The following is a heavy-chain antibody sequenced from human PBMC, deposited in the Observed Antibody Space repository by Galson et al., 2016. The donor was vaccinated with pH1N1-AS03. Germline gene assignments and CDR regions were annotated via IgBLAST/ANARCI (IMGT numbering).Heavy chain of an antibody. J-gene: IGHJ4*02. Sequence: SLRLSCAASGFTFSDYWMSWVRQAPGKGPEWVANINIDGSAKYYVDSVKVRCTISRDNAKNSLYLQLNNLRAEDTAMYSCGRWERGGKGTLVTVSS. V-gene: IGHV3-7*03. CDR1: GFTFSDYW. CDR2: INIDGSAK. CDR3: GRWER. D-gene: IGHD1-1*01.